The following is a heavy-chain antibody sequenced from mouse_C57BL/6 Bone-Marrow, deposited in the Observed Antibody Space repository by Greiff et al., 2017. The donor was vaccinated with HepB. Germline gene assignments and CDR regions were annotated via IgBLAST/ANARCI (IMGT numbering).Heavy chain of an antibody. Sequence: QVQLKQPGAELVMPGASVKLSCKASGYTFTSYWMHWVKQRPGQGLEWIGEIDPSDSYTNYNQKFKGKSTLTVDKSSSTAYMQLSSLTSEDSAVYYCAIYSNYWYFDVWGTGTTVTVSS. CDR3: AIYSNYWYFDV. J-gene: IGHJ1*03. CDR1: GYTFTSYW. V-gene: IGHV1-69*01. CDR2: IDPSDSYT. D-gene: IGHD2-5*01.